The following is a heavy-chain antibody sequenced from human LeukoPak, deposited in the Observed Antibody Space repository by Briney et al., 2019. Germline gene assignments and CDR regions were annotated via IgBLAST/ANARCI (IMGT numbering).Heavy chain of an antibody. D-gene: IGHD3-16*01. CDR1: GFTFSNYA. CDR3: AKDYDYVWGSYDY. CDR2: ISGSGGST. J-gene: IGHJ4*02. Sequence: GRSLRLSCAASGFTFSNYAMSWVRQAPGKGLEWVSAISGSGGSTYYADSVKGRFTISRDNSKNTLYLQMNSLRAEDTAVYYCAKDYDYVWGSYDYWGQGTLVTVSS. V-gene: IGHV3-23*01.